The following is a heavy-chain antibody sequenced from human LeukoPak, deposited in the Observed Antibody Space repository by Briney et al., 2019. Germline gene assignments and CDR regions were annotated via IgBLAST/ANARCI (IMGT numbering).Heavy chain of an antibody. J-gene: IGHJ4*02. V-gene: IGHV3-48*03. CDR3: ARWGVGDY. Sequence: GGSLRLSCAASGFIFSTYEMNWVRQAPGKGLEWVSYISSSGTIYYADSVKGRFTISRDNAKNSLYLQMNSLRAEDTAVYYCARWGVGDYWGQGTLVTVSS. CDR1: GFIFSTYE. D-gene: IGHD1-26*01. CDR2: ISSSGTI.